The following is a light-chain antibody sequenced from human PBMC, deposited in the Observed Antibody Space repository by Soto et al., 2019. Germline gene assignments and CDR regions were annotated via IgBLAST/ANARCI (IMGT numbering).Light chain of an antibody. CDR2: GAS. V-gene: IGKV3-15*01. Sequence: EIVMTQSPATLSVSPGQRATLSCRASQSITNKHLAWYQQKPGQAPRLLIYGASSRATGVPPRFSGSGSGTEFTLTISSLQSEDFALYYCQQYSNWPRGTFGQGTKLQIK. CDR3: QQYSNWPRGT. J-gene: IGKJ2*01. CDR1: QSITNK.